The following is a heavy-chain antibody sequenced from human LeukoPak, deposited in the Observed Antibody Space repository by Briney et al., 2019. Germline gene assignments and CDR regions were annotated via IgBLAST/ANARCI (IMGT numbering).Heavy chain of an antibody. D-gene: IGHD5-18*01. CDR3: ARRQYSYGSFDY. V-gene: IGHV4-39*01. Sequence: SETLSLTCTVSGGSISSSGYSWGWIRQPPGKGLEWIASIYYSGGSTYYNPSLKSRVTLSVDTSKNQFSLKVSSVAAADTAVYYCARRQYSYGSFDYWGQGTLVTVSS. CDR2: IYYSGGST. CDR1: GGSISSSGYS. J-gene: IGHJ4*02.